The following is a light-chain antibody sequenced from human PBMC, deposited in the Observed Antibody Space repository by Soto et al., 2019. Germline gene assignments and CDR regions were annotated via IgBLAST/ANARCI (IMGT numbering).Light chain of an antibody. Sequence: EVALTQSPGTLSLSPGERATLSCRASQSVSHKYLAWYQQKPGQAPRLLIFGSSDRATGIPDRFSGSGSGTDFTLTISRLEAEDFAVYYCQQYGSSPPYTFGQGTKLEIK. V-gene: IGKV3-20*01. CDR1: QSVSHKY. CDR3: QQYGSSPPYT. J-gene: IGKJ2*01. CDR2: GSS.